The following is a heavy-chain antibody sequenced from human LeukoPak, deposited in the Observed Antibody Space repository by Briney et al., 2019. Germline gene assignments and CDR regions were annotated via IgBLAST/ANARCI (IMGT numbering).Heavy chain of an antibody. D-gene: IGHD1-14*01. CDR3: ARGTLNIPGEHGASDY. CDR1: RFTFSSYS. CDR2: ISSSSSYI. Sequence: PGGSLRLSCAASRFTFSSYSMNWVRQAPGKGLEWVSSISSSSSYIYYADSVKGRFTISRDNAKNSLHLQMNSLRAEDTAVYYCARGTLNIPGEHGASDYWGQGTLVTVSS. V-gene: IGHV3-21*01. J-gene: IGHJ4*02.